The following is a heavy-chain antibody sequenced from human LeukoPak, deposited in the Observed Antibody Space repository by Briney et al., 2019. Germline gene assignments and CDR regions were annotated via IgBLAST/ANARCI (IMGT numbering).Heavy chain of an antibody. Sequence: GGSLRLSCAASGFTISSYEMNWVRQAPGKGLEWVSYISSSGSTIYYADSVKGRFTISRDNAKNSLYLQMNSLRAEDTAVYYCARFGTTVTRNYWGQGTLVTVSS. J-gene: IGHJ4*02. CDR3: ARFGTTVTRNY. CDR1: GFTISSYE. D-gene: IGHD4-17*01. V-gene: IGHV3-48*03. CDR2: ISSSGSTI.